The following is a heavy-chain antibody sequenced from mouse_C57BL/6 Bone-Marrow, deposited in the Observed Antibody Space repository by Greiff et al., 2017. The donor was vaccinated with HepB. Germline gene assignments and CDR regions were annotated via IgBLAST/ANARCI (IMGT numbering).Heavy chain of an antibody. Sequence: DVMLVESGGGLVQSGRSLRLSCATSGFTFSDFYMEWVRQAPGKGLEWIAASRNKANDYTTEYSASVKGRFIVSRDTSQSILYLQMNALRAEDTAIYYCARDADSSGLYAMDYWGQGTSVTVSS. D-gene: IGHD3-2*02. CDR3: ARDADSSGLYAMDY. J-gene: IGHJ4*01. CDR2: SRNKANDYTT. V-gene: IGHV7-1*01. CDR1: GFTFSDFY.